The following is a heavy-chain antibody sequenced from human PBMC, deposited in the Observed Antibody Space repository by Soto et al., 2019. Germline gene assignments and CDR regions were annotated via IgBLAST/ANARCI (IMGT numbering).Heavy chain of an antibody. CDR2: TYYRSKWYN. CDR3: ARAPRGEYTYGSYYYLFHGMDI. V-gene: IGHV6-1*01. D-gene: IGHD5-18*01. Sequence: SQTLSLTCGVSGASVSSNSPSWNWIRPSPSRRLEWLGRTYYRSKWYNDYPISVKGRITINPDTSKNRFSLQLNSVTPDGTALYYCARAPRGEYTYGSYYYLFHGMDIWGQGTTVTVSS. J-gene: IGHJ6*02. CDR1: GASVSSNSPS.